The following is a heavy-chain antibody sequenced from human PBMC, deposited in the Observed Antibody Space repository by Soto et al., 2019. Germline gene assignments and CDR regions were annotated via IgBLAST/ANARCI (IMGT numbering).Heavy chain of an antibody. CDR3: ARVHEYSSGWGNYYDYGLDV. D-gene: IGHD6-19*01. V-gene: IGHV4-34*12. J-gene: IGHJ6*02. CDR1: GGSFSAYY. Sequence: PGETLSLPCAVYGGSFSAYYWNWIRKPPGKGLEWIGDIVSRGSTNDNPSVKRRVTISVSTSKNQFSLKLRSVTAGDTAVYYCARVHEYSSGWGNYYDYGLDVWGQGTTVTGSS. CDR2: IVSRGST.